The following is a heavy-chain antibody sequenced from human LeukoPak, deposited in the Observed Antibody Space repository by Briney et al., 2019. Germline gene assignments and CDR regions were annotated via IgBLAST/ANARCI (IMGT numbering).Heavy chain of an antibody. CDR3: AKGHGRSGSSTDY. D-gene: IGHD3-10*01. Sequence: PGGSLRLSCAASGFTFSSYAMSWVRQAPGKGLEWVSAISGSGGSTYYADSVKGRFTISRDNSKNTRYLQMNSLRAEDTAVYYCAKGHGRSGSSTDYWGQGTLVTVSS. CDR2: ISGSGGST. V-gene: IGHV3-23*01. J-gene: IGHJ4*02. CDR1: GFTFSSYA.